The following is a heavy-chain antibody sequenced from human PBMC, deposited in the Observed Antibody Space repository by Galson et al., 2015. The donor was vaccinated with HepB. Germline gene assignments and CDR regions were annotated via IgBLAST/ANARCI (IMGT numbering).Heavy chain of an antibody. V-gene: IGHV3-7*03. CDR3: ARRISLVRGIITKPDYYYGMDV. Sequence: SLRLPCAASGSTFSSYWMNWVRQAPGKGLEWVAHINQDGSSKYYVDSVKGRFTISRDNAKDSVYLQLDSLRAEDTAVYYCARRISLVRGIITKPDYYYGMDVWGQGTTVTVAS. J-gene: IGHJ6*02. CDR1: GSTFSSYW. D-gene: IGHD3-10*01. CDR2: INQDGSSK.